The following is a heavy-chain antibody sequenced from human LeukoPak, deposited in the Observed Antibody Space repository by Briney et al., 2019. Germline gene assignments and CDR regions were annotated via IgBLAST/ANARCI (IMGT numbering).Heavy chain of an antibody. J-gene: IGHJ6*02. V-gene: IGHV3-74*01. CDR2: INSDGSST. Sequence: GGSLRLSCAASGFTFSSYWMHWVRQAPGKGLVWVSRINSDGSSTSYADSVKGRFTISRDNAKNTLYLQMNSLRAEDTAVYYCARVWGSPYVWFGELLEDYYYYGMDVWGQGTTVTVSS. D-gene: IGHD3-10*01. CDR3: ARVWGSPYVWFGELLEDYYYYGMDV. CDR1: GFTFSSYW.